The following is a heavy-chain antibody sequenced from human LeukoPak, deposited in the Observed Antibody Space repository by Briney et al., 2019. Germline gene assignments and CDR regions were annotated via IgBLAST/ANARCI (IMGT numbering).Heavy chain of an antibody. Sequence: PGGSLRHSCAASGFTFTSYTMNWVRQAPGKGLEWVSSISSSSSYIYYADSVKGRFTISRDNAKNSLYLQMNSLRAEDTAVYYCARDYYGDYYFDFWGQGTPVTVSS. CDR2: ISSSSSYI. J-gene: IGHJ4*02. D-gene: IGHD4-17*01. CDR1: GFTFTSYT. CDR3: ARDYYGDYYFDF. V-gene: IGHV3-21*01.